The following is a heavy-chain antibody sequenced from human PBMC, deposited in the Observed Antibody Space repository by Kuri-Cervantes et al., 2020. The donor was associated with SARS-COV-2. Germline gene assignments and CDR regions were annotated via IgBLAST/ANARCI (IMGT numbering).Heavy chain of an antibody. Sequence: ASVKVSCKASGYTFITYDVHWVRQAPGHRLKWMRWSSTGNDKTTCSLQFQGRVTITADKSTSTAYMELSSLRSEDTAVYYCAREVMADDFWSGYYFDYWGQGTLVTVSS. CDR3: AREVMADDFWSGYYFDY. D-gene: IGHD3-3*01. V-gene: IGHV1-3*02. J-gene: IGHJ4*02. CDR1: GYTFITYD. CDR2: SSTGNDKT.